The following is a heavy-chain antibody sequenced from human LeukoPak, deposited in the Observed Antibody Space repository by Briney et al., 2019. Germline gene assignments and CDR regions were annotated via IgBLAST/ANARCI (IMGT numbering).Heavy chain of an antibody. CDR2: MNQDGSAK. D-gene: IGHD3-16*01. CDR1: GFTFSDSR. J-gene: IGHJ6*02. Sequence: PGGPLRLPCGASGFTFSDSRMLCVPEAPGKALEWVANMNQDGSAKGYVDSVKGRFTISRDNARNSLYLQMSSLRPEDTAVYYCATYTHWVAGDVCGQGTTVTVSS. V-gene: IGHV3-7*01. CDR3: ATYTHWVAGDV.